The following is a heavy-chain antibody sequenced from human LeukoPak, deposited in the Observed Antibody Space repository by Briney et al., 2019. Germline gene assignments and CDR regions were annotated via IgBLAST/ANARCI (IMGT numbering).Heavy chain of an antibody. CDR2: IYYSGST. J-gene: IGHJ4*02. D-gene: IGHD2-21*01. CDR3: VRGGDTFDY. V-gene: IGHV4-59*01. CDR1: GGSISSYY. Sequence: SETLSLTCTVSGGSISSYYWSWIRQPPGKGLEWIGYIYYSGSTNYNPSLKSRVTISVDTSKNQFSLKLNSVTAADTAVYYCVRGGDTFDYWGQGTLVTVSS.